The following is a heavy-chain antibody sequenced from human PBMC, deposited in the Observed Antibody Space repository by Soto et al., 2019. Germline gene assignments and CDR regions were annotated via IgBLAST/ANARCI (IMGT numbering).Heavy chain of an antibody. CDR1: GHSISSSTYY. CDR2: VYYGENT. J-gene: IGHJ3*02. D-gene: IGHD1-26*01. V-gene: IGHV4-39*02. Sequence: SETLSLTCTVSGHSISSSTYYWGWLRQPPGRGLEWIGSVYYGENTYYNPSLKSRVTISVDTSKNLFSLNLSSVTAADTAMYYCVRPQFSGTYHDPFKIWGPGTMVTVSS. CDR3: VRPQFSGTYHDPFKI.